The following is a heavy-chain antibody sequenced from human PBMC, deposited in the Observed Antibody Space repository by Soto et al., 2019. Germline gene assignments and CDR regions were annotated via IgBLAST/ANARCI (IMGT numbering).Heavy chain of an antibody. D-gene: IGHD3-9*01. Sequence: SLTCTVSGDSIRRGNHYWSWIRQHPVEGMELIGYIYYSGSTYYSPSLKSRVTISEDTPKNLFSLMLNSATAADTAVYYCVIVDIRSPHGCMEVWEQGTTVPGS. V-gene: IGHV4-30-4*01. CDR2: IYYSGST. CDR3: VIVDIRSPHGCMEV. CDR1: GDSIRRGNHY. J-gene: IGHJ6*01.